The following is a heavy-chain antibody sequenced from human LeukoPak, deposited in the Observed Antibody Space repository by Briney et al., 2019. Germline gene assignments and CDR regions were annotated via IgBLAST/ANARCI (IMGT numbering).Heavy chain of an antibody. CDR3: ARGPRCSSTSCYSY. Sequence: GGSLRLSCAASGFTVSSNYMSWVRQAPGKGLEWVSVIYSGGSTYYADSVKGRFTISRDNSKNTLYLQMNSLRAEDTAVYYCARGPRCSSTSCYSYWGQGTLVTVSS. CDR1: GFTVSSNY. D-gene: IGHD2-2*01. V-gene: IGHV3-66*02. CDR2: IYSGGST. J-gene: IGHJ4*02.